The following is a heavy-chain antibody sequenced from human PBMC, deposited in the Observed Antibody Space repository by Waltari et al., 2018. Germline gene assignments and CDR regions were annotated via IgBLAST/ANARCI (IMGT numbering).Heavy chain of an antibody. V-gene: IGHV3-23*04. Sequence: EVQLVESGGGLVQGGGSLSLSWVVSGFTFGAYAMSWVRQAPGKGLEWVSSLSGGGGNTHYEDSVRGRFTISRDNSKNTLYLQMNTLRAEDTATYYCAKDVGYSGGHFDSWGLGIPVTVSS. CDR3: AKDVGYSGGHFDS. D-gene: IGHD5-18*01. J-gene: IGHJ4*02. CDR2: LSGGGGNT. CDR1: GFTFGAYA.